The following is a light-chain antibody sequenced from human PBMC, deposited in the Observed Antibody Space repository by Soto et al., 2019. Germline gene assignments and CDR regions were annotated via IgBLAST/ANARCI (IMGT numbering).Light chain of an antibody. J-gene: IGLJ2*01. CDR1: SSNIGAGYD. Sequence: QSVLTQPPSVSGAPGQRVTISCTGSSSNIGAGYDVHWYQQLPGTAPKLVIYGNRNQPSGVPDRFSGSKSGTSASLAITGLQAEDEADYYCQSYDSSLSGSKVVFGGGTKLTVL. CDR3: QSYDSSLSGSKVV. CDR2: GNR. V-gene: IGLV1-40*01.